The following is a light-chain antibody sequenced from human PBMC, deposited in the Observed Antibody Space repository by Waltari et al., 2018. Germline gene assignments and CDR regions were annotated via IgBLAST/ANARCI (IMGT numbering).Light chain of an antibody. Sequence: DIQMTQSPSTLSASVGDRVTITCRASQSLSNWLAWYQQKPGKAPKVLIYKASTLESGVPSRFSGSESGTEFTLTISSLQPDDFATYYCQQYRNLWTFGQGTKVEIK. CDR3: QQYRNLWT. CDR1: QSLSNW. J-gene: IGKJ1*01. V-gene: IGKV1-5*03. CDR2: KAS.